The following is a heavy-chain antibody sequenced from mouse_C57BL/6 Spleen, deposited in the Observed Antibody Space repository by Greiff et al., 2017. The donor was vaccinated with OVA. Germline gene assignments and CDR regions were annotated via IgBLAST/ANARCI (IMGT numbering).Heavy chain of an antibody. J-gene: IGHJ4*01. V-gene: IGHV14-2*01. CDR2: IDPEDGET. CDR3: ARGDYGSSFYAMDY. D-gene: IGHD1-1*01. Sequence: VQLQQSGAELVKPGASVKLSCTASGFTIKDYYMHWVKQRTEQGLEWIGRIDPEDGETKYAPKFQGKATITADPSSNTAYLQLSSLTSEDTAVYYCARGDYGSSFYAMDYWGQGTSVTVSS. CDR1: GFTIKDYY.